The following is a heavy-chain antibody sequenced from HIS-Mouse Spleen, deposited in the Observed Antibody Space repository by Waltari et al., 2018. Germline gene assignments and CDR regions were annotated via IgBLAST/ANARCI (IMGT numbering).Heavy chain of an antibody. CDR2: IYYSGST. V-gene: IGHV4-39*07. J-gene: IGHJ5*02. CDR1: GGSISSSSYY. D-gene: IGHD6-6*01. CDR3: ARDQQLDNWFDP. Sequence: QLQLQESGPGLVKPSETLSLTCTVSGGSISSSSYYWGWIRQPPGKGLEWIGSIYYSGSTYYNPALKSRVTISVDTSKNQFSLKLSSVTAADTAVYYCARDQQLDNWFDPWGQGTLVTVSS.